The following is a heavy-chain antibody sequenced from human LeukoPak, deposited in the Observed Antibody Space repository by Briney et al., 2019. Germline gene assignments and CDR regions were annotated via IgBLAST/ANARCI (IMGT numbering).Heavy chain of an antibody. Sequence: GGSLRLSCAASGFTFSNAWMSWVRQAPGKGLEWVGRIKSKTDGGTTDYAAPVKGRFTISRDDSKNTLYLQMNSLKTEDTAVYYCTTGNYYYDSSGYSYYYYGMDVWGQGTTVTVSS. D-gene: IGHD3-22*01. V-gene: IGHV3-15*01. CDR1: GFTFSNAW. J-gene: IGHJ6*02. CDR2: IKSKTDGGTT. CDR3: TTGNYYYDSSGYSYYYYGMDV.